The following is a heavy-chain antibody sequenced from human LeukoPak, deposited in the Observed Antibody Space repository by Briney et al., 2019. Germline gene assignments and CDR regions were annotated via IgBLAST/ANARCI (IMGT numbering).Heavy chain of an antibody. J-gene: IGHJ4*02. V-gene: IGHV1-8*01. Sequence: ASVKVSCKASGCTFTSYDINWVRQATGQGLEWMGWMNPNSGNTGYAQKFQGRVTMTRNTSISTAYMELISLRSEDTAVYYCARRNTGVVAGLDCWGQGTLVTVSS. CDR3: ARRNTGVVAGLDC. CDR2: MNPNSGNT. CDR1: GCTFTSYD. D-gene: IGHD5-18*01.